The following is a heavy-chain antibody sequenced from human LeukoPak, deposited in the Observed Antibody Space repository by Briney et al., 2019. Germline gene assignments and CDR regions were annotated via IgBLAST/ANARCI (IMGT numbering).Heavy chain of an antibody. CDR1: GGSFSGYY. CDR2: IYHSGST. Sequence: SETLSLTCAVYGGSFSGYYWGWIRQPPGKGLEWIGEIYHSGSTNYNPSLKSRVTISVDTSKNQFSLKLSSVTAADTAVYYCAREGVRGIAARPNQLYDYWGQGTLVTVSS. J-gene: IGHJ4*02. D-gene: IGHD6-6*01. V-gene: IGHV4-34*01. CDR3: AREGVRGIAARPNQLYDY.